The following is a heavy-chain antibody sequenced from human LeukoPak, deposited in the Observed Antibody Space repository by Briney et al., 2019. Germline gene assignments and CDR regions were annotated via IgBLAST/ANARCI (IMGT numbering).Heavy chain of an antibody. CDR3: AKEVKYQLLIHY. D-gene: IGHD2-2*01. CDR1: GFTFSSYG. J-gene: IGHJ4*02. Sequence: GGSLRLSCAASGFTFSSYGMHWVRQAPGKGLEWVAFIRYDGSNKYYADSVKGRFTISRDNSKNTLYLQMNSLRAEDTAVYYCAKEVKYQLLIHYWGQGTLVTVSS. CDR2: IRYDGSNK. V-gene: IGHV3-30*02.